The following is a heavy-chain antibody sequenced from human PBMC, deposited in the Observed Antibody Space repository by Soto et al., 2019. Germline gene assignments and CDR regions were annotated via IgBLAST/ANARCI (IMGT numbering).Heavy chain of an antibody. D-gene: IGHD2-8*01. CDR3: AGDAIMVYANNWFDP. V-gene: IGHV4-34*01. CDR1: GGSFSGYY. CDR2: INHSGST. Sequence: SETLSLTCAVYGGSFSGYYWSWIRQPPGKGLEWIGEINHSGSTNYNPSLKRRVTISVDTSKKQFSLKLSSVTAADTAVYYCAGDAIMVYANNWFDPWGQGTLVTVSS. J-gene: IGHJ5*02.